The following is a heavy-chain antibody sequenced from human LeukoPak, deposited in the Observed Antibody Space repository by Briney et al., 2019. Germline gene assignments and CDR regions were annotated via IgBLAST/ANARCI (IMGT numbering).Heavy chain of an antibody. V-gene: IGHV3-23*01. Sequence: GGSLRLSCAASGFPFTTYAMNWVRQAPGKGLEWVSAISGRGGRTYYADSVKGRFTISRDNSKNTLYLQMNTLRAEDTAVYYCATDSSSWPAFDYWGQGTLVTVSS. D-gene: IGHD6-13*01. CDR2: ISGRGGRT. CDR3: ATDSSSWPAFDY. J-gene: IGHJ4*02. CDR1: GFPFTTYA.